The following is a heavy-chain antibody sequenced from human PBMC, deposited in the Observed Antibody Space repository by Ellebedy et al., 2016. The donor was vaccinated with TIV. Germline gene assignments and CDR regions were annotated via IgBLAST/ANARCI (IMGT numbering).Heavy chain of an antibody. V-gene: IGHV3-53*01. Sequence: PGGSLRLSCAASGFTVSSNYMSWVRQAPGKGLEWVSIIYSGGSTYYADSVKGRFTISRDNSINTLYLQMNGLRAEDTAVYYCARDANYFGDPGGYFDYWGQGTLVTVSS. CDR2: IYSGGST. CDR3: ARDANYFGDPGGYFDY. D-gene: IGHD4-17*01. CDR1: GFTVSSNY. J-gene: IGHJ4*02.